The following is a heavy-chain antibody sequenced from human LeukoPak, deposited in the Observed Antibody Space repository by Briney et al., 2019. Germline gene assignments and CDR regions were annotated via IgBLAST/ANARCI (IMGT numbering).Heavy chain of an antibody. CDR3: ARGRYGWLPFDY. V-gene: IGHV4-61*01. Sequence: SETLSLTCTVSGYSISSGYYWGWIRQPPGKGLEWIGYIYYSGSTNYNPSLKSRVTISADTSKNQFTLKLSSVTAADTAVYYCARGRYGWLPFDYWGQGTLVTVSS. J-gene: IGHJ4*02. CDR1: GYSISSGYY. CDR2: IYYSGST. D-gene: IGHD3-16*01.